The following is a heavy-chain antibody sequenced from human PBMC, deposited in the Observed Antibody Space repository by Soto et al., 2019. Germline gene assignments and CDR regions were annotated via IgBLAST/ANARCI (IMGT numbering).Heavy chain of an antibody. Sequence: SETLSLTCTVSGGSVSSGSYYWSWIWQPPGKGLEWIGYIYYSGSTNYNPSLKSRVTISVDTSKNQFSLKLSSVTAADTAVYYCARVPYYDFWSGYHLYFDYWGQGTLVTVSS. V-gene: IGHV4-61*01. J-gene: IGHJ4*02. CDR1: GGSVSSGSYY. CDR2: IYYSGST. CDR3: ARVPYYDFWSGYHLYFDY. D-gene: IGHD3-3*01.